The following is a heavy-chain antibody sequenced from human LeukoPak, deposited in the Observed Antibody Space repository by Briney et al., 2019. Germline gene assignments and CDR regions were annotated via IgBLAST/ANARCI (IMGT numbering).Heavy chain of an antibody. D-gene: IGHD3-9*01. V-gene: IGHV3-48*03. CDR1: GFTFSSYE. J-gene: IGHJ6*02. CDR2: ISSGAMTI. CDR3: ARDDYDIVTGYYSMYSYGVDV. Sequence: GGSLRLSCEASGFTFSSYEMNWVRQAPGKGLEWISYISSGAMTIYYADSVRGRFTVSRDNTKNSLFLQMNSLRAEDTAVYFCARDDYDIVTGYYSMYSYGVDVWGQGTAVTVSS.